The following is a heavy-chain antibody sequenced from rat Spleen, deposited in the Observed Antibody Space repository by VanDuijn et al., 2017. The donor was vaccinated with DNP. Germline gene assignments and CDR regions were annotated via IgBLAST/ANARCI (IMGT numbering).Heavy chain of an antibody. J-gene: IGHJ2*01. CDR2: INSAGST. CDR3: ARSPGYNNPFDY. CDR1: GYSITSSYR. V-gene: IGHV3-3*01. D-gene: IGHD1-10*01. Sequence: EVQLQESGPGLVKPSQSLSLTCSVTGYSITSSYRWNWIRKFPGNKLEWMGYINSAGSTNYNPSLKSRISITRDTSKNQFFLQVNSVTTEDTATYDCARSPGYNNPFDYWGQGVMVTVSS.